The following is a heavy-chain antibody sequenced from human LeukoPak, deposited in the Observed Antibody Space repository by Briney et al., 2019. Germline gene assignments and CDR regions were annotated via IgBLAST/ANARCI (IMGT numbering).Heavy chain of an antibody. CDR2: ISGSGGST. CDR3: AKVVLMTKPRGWFDP. CDR1: GFTFSSYA. J-gene: IGHJ5*02. Sequence: GGSLRLSCAASGFTFSSYAMSWVRQAPGKGLEWVSAISGSGGSTYYADSVKGRFTISRDNSKNTLCLQMNSLRAEGTALYYCAKVVLMTKPRGWFDPWGQGTLVTVSS. V-gene: IGHV3-23*01. D-gene: IGHD3-9*01.